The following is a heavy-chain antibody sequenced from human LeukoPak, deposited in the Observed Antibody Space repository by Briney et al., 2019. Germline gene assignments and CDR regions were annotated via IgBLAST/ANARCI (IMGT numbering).Heavy chain of an antibody. CDR1: EFTFSSYA. V-gene: IGHV3-23*01. CDR3: AKYVSAKGPPYALDV. J-gene: IGHJ6*02. D-gene: IGHD2/OR15-2a*01. Sequence: GGSLRLSCAASEFTFSSYAMQWVRQAPGKGLEWVSGISASGGSTWYADSVRGRFTISRDNSKNTLYLQMNSLRAEDTAVYYCAKYVSAKGPPYALDVWGQGTTVTVSS. CDR2: ISASGGST.